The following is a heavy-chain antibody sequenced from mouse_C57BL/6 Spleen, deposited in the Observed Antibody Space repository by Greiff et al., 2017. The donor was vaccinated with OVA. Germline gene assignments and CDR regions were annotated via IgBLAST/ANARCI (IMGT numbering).Heavy chain of an antibody. V-gene: IGHV14-4*01. CDR3: TDGSSYRWYFDV. Sequence: VQLKESGAELVRPGASVKLSCTASGFNIKDDYMHWVKQRPEQGLEWIGWIDPENGDTEYASKFQGKATITADTSSNTAYLQLSSLTSEDTAVYYWTDGSSYRWYFDVWGTGTTVTVSS. CDR2: IDPENGDT. CDR1: GFNIKDDY. J-gene: IGHJ1*03. D-gene: IGHD1-1*01.